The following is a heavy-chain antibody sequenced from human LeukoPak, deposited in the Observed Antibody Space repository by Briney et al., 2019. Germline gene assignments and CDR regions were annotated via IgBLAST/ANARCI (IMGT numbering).Heavy chain of an antibody. J-gene: IGHJ3*02. V-gene: IGHV4-39*07. CDR2: IYYSGDT. D-gene: IGHD4-17*01. CDR1: TGSISNSSYY. Sequence: SETLSLTCTVSTGSISNSSYYWGWFRQPPGKGLEWIGRIYYSGDTYSTPALKSRVTISLYTSNNQFSLRLRSVTAADTAVYYCAREVNYGDYGDNAFDIWGQGTMVTVSS. CDR3: AREVNYGDYGDNAFDI.